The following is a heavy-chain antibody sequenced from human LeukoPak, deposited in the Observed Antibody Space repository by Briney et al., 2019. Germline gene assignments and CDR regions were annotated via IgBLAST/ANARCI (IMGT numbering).Heavy chain of an antibody. V-gene: IGHV3-69-1*01. D-gene: IGHD1-26*01. CDR2: ISSSNDV. J-gene: IGHJ4*02. CDR1: GFTFSNYK. Sequence: GGFLRLSCAASGFTFSNYKMNWVRQAPGKGLEWVSSISSSNDVLYADSVRGRFTISRDNTQSSLYLQMNSLRAEDTAVYFCARALTSGIYYFDYWGQGTLFTVSS. CDR3: ARALTSGIYYFDY.